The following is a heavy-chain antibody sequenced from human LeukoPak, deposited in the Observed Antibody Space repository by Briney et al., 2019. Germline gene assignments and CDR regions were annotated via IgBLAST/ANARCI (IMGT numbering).Heavy chain of an antibody. V-gene: IGHV4-39*07. CDR3: ARGRRITMIVVGNYYYYGMDV. CDR1: GGSISSGDYY. D-gene: IGHD3-22*01. J-gene: IGHJ6*02. CDR2: INHSGST. Sequence: ASETLSLTCTVSGGSISSGDYYWSWIRQPPGKGLEWIGEINHSGSTNYNPSLKSRVTISVDTSKNQFSLKLSSVTAADTAVYYCARGRRITMIVVGNYYYYGMDVWGQGTTVTVSS.